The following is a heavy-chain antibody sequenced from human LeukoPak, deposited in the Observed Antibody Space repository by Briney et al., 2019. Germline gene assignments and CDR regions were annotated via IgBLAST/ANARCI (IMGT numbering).Heavy chain of an antibody. CDR1: GYSFTSYW. D-gene: IGHD2-15*01. V-gene: IGHV5-51*01. CDR3: ARRCSGGSCYSKVGFDI. CDR2: IYPGDSDT. Sequence: GESLKISCKGSGYSFTSYWIGWVRQMPGKGLECMGIIYPGDSDTRYSPSFQGQVTISADKSISTAYLQWSSLKASDTAMYYCARRCSGGSCYSKVGFDIWGQGTMVTVSS. J-gene: IGHJ3*02.